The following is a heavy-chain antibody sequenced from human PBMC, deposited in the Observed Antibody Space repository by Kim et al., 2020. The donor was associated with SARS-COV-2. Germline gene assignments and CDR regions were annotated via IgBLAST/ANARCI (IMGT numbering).Heavy chain of an antibody. V-gene: IGHV3-33*01. J-gene: IGHJ6*02. Sequence: GGSLRLSCAASGFTFSSYGMHWVRQAPGKGLEWVAVIWYDGSNKYYADSVKVRFTISRDNSKNTLYLQMNSLRAEDTAVYYCARDRGAVAGIDYYYYGMDVGGQGTTVTVSS. CDR3: ARDRGAVAGIDYYYYGMDV. CDR2: IWYDGSNK. D-gene: IGHD6-19*01. CDR1: GFTFSSYG.